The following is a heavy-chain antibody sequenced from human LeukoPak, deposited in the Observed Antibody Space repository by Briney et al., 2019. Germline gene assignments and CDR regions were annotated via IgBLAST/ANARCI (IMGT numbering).Heavy chain of an antibody. J-gene: IGHJ3*01. V-gene: IGHV3-30*19. Sequence: PGGSLRLSCAASGFTFSSYGMHWVRQAPGKGLQWLTVISYDGRNEYYADSVTGRFTISRDNSKNTVFLQLNSLRVEDAAIYYCARGEAYYNKNGLPGAALDFWGLGTLVTVSS. CDR1: GFTFSSYG. CDR2: ISYDGRNE. CDR3: ARGEAYYNKNGLPGAALDF. D-gene: IGHD3-10*01.